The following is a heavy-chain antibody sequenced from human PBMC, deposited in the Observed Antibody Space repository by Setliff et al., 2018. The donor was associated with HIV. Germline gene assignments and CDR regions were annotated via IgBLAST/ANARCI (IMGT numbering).Heavy chain of an antibody. D-gene: IGHD6-13*01. J-gene: IGHJ4*02. CDR1: GFTFSDYA. V-gene: IGHV3-23*01. CDR2: ISGSGRGT. Sequence: GGSLRLSCAASGFTFSDYAMSWVRQAPGKGLEWVSAISGSGRGTYYADSVKGRFTISRDNSKNTLYLQVNSLRTEDTAVYFCARGRGSSSSWPIDYWGQGTLVTVSS. CDR3: ARGRGSSSSWPIDY.